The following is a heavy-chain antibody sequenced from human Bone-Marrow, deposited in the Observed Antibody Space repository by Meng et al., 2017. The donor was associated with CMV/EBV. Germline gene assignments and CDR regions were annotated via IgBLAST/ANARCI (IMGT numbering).Heavy chain of an antibody. J-gene: IGHJ6*02. CDR1: GFTFSSYE. CDR3: ARGDSIRLRYFDWLPPGYYYGMDV. CDR2: ISSSGSTI. D-gene: IGHD3-9*01. Sequence: GESLKISCAASGFTFSSYEMNWVRQAPGKGLEWVSYISSSGSTIYYADSVKGRFTISRDNAKNSLYLQMNSLRAEDTAVYYCARGDSIRLRYFDWLPPGYYYGMDVWGQGTTVTVSS. V-gene: IGHV3-48*03.